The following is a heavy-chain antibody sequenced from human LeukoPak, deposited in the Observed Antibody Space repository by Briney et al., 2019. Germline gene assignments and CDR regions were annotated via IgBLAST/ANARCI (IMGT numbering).Heavy chain of an antibody. CDR1: GFTFSSYD. J-gene: IGHJ4*02. Sequence: GGSLRLSCAASGFTFSSYDMHWVRQATGKGLEWVSAIGTAGDTYYPGSVKGRFTISRDNAKNSLYLQMNSLRAEDTAVYYCASAGIAYCGGDCYSGFDYWGQGTLVTVSS. D-gene: IGHD2-21*02. CDR2: IGTAGDT. CDR3: ASAGIAYCGGDCYSGFDY. V-gene: IGHV3-13*01.